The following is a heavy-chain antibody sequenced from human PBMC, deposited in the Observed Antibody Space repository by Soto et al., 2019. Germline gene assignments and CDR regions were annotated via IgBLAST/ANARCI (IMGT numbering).Heavy chain of an antibody. CDR1: GFTFSSYA. D-gene: IGHD3-22*01. V-gene: IGHV3-23*01. CDR3: AKDQQRFVEVVTLGS. Sequence: EVQLLESGGGLVQPGGSLRLSCAASGFTFSSYAMSWVRQAPGKGLEWVAAISGSGGSTYYADSVKGQFTISRDNSKNTLYLQMNSLRAEDTAVYYCAKDQQRFVEVVTLGSWGQGTLVTVSS. CDR2: ISGSGGST. J-gene: IGHJ5*02.